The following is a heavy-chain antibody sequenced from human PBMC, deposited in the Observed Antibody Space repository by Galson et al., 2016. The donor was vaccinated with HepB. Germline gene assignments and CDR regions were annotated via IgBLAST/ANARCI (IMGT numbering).Heavy chain of an antibody. CDR2: TYYRSRWQN. D-gene: IGHD7-27*01. Sequence: CAISGDSVSSNSAGWNWIRQSPSRGLEWLGRTYYRSRWQNDYAESVKNRITINPDTSKNQISLQPNSVTPEDTAVYFCARRYLLGCGFGWWGQGAVVTVSS. J-gene: IGHJ1*01. V-gene: IGHV6-1*01. CDR1: GDSVSSNSAG. CDR3: ARRYLLGCGFGW.